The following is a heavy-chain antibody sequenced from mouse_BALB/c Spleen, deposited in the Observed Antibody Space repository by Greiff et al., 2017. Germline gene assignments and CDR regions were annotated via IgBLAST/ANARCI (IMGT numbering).Heavy chain of an antibody. CDR1: GYTFTSYW. D-gene: IGHD2-3*01. V-gene: IGHV1S81*02. Sequence: VQLQQPGAELVKPGASVKLSCKASGYTFTSYWMHWVKQRPGQGLEWIGEINPSNGRTNYNEKFKSKATLTVDKSSSTAYMQLSSLTSEDSAVYYCARDVKDGYFDYWGQGTTRTVSS. J-gene: IGHJ2*01. CDR3: ARDVKDGYFDY. CDR2: INPSNGRT.